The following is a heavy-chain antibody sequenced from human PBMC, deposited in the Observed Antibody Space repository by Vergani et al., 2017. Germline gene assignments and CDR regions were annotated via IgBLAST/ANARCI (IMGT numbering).Heavy chain of an antibody. J-gene: IGHJ6*02. V-gene: IGHV1-46*01. Sequence: QVQLVQSGAEVKKPGASVKVSCKASGYPFTSYYMHWVRQAPGQGLEWMGIINPSGGSTSYAQKFQGRVTMTRDTSTSTVYMELSSLRSEDTAVYYCARGRIWFGELWDYGMDVWGQGTTVTVSS. CDR1: GYPFTSYY. CDR3: ARGRIWFGELWDYGMDV. D-gene: IGHD3-10*01. CDR2: INPSGGST.